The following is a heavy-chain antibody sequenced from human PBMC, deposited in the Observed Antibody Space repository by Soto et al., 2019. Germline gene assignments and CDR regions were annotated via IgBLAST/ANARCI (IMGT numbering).Heavy chain of an antibody. CDR3: ARDWKGAEGFDP. Sequence: QVQLVQSGAEVKTPGASVKVSCKASGYTFSTYGFSWVRQAPGQGLEWMGWIGADNGDTNYAQNFQGRVTMTTDTSTTPSYIQLKSLTSDDTAVYFCARDWKGAEGFDPWGQGHLGTVSS. D-gene: IGHD1-1*01. CDR1: GYTFSTYG. V-gene: IGHV1-18*01. J-gene: IGHJ5*02. CDR2: IGADNGDT.